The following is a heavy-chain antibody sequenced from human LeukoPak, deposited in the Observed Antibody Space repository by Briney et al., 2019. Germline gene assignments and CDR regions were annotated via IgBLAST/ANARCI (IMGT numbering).Heavy chain of an antibody. CDR2: ISYDGSNK. J-gene: IGHJ4*02. CDR1: GFTFSSYG. V-gene: IGHV3-30*18. CDR3: AKDRAAASYFDY. Sequence: GGSLRLSCAASGFTFSSYGMHWVRQAPGKGLEWVTVISYDGSNKYYADSVKGRFTISRDNSKNTLYLQMNSLRAEDTAVYYCAKDRAAASYFDYWGQGTLVTVSS. D-gene: IGHD6-13*01.